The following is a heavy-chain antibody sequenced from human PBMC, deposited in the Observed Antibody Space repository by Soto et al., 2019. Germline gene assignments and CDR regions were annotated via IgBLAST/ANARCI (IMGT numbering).Heavy chain of an antibody. CDR1: GGTFSSYA. CDR2: IIPIFGTA. V-gene: IGHV1-69*13. D-gene: IGHD2-8*01. J-gene: IGHJ4*02. Sequence: VASVKVSCKASGGTFSSYAISWVRQAPGQGLEWMGGIIPIFGTANYAQKFQGRVTITADESTSTAYMELSSLRSEDTAVYYCAKDHKGPYCTNGVCYFDYWGQGTLVTVSS. CDR3: AKDHKGPYCTNGVCYFDY.